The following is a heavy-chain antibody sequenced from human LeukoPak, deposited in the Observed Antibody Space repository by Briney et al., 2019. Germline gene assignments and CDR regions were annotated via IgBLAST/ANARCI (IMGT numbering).Heavy chain of an antibody. Sequence: GESLKISCKGSGYSFTTYWIGWVRQMPGKGLEWMGMLYPGDSDTRYSPSFQGQVTISADKSISTAYLQRSSLKASDTAMYYCARAIMVRGVITFDYWGQGTLVTVSS. CDR2: LYPGDSDT. J-gene: IGHJ4*02. CDR1: GYSFTTYW. CDR3: ARAIMVRGVITFDY. V-gene: IGHV5-51*01. D-gene: IGHD3-10*01.